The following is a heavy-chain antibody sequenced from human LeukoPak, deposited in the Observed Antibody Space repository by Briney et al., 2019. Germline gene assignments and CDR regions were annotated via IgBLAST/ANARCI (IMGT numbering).Heavy chain of an antibody. CDR3: AKDPFNFNCSSTSCYEEDAFDI. V-gene: IGHV3-30*02. Sequence: PGGSLRLSCAASGFTFSSYSMNWVRQAPGKGLEGVAFIRYDGSNKYYADSVKGRFTISRGNSKNTLYLQMNSLRAEDTAVYYCAKDPFNFNCSSTSCYEEDAFDIWGQGTMVTVSS. CDR2: IRYDGSNK. J-gene: IGHJ3*02. CDR1: GFTFSSYS. D-gene: IGHD2-2*01.